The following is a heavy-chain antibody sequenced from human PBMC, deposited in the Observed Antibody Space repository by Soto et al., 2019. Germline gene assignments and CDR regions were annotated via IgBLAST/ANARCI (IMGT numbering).Heavy chain of an antibody. CDR1: GGTFSSYA. CDR3: AREYYGSSGYSFAFDI. J-gene: IGHJ3*02. D-gene: IGHD3-22*01. Sequence: ASVKVSCKASGGTFSSYAISWVRQAPGQGLEWMGGIIPIFGTANYAQKFQGRVTITADESTSTAYMELSSLRSEDTAVYYCAREYYGSSGYSFAFDIWGQGTMVTVSS. CDR2: IIPIFGTA. V-gene: IGHV1-69*13.